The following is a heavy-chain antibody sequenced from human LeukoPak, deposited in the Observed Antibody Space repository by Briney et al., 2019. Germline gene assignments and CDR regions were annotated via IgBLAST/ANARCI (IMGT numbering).Heavy chain of an antibody. J-gene: IGHJ3*02. D-gene: IGHD3-10*01. CDR2: IYYSGST. CDR3: AKSNGYGLVDI. V-gene: IGHV4-59*13. Sequence: KASETLSLTCTVSGGSISNYYCSWIRQPPGTGLEWIGYIYYSGSTNYNPSLKSRVTISVDTSKNQFSLKLSSVTAADTAVYYCAKSNGYGLVDIWGQGTMVTVSS. CDR1: GGSISNYY.